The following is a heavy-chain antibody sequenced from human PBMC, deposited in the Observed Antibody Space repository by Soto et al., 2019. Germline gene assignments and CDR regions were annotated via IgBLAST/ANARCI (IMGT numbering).Heavy chain of an antibody. J-gene: IGHJ3*02. V-gene: IGHV1-69*13. CDR2: IIPIFGTA. D-gene: IGHD2-15*01. CDR3: ASDSLDIVVVVAARPKGAFDI. Sequence: ASVKVSCKASGGTFSSYAISWVRQAPGQGLEWMGGIIPIFGTANYAQKFQGRVTITADESTSTAYMELSSLRSEDTAVYYCASDSLDIVVVVAARPKGAFDIWGQGTMVTVSS. CDR1: GGTFSSYA.